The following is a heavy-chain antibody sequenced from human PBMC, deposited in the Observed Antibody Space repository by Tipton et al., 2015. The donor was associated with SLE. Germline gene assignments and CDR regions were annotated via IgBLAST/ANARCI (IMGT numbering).Heavy chain of an antibody. J-gene: IGHJ4*02. Sequence: SLRLSCAASGFTFSSYGMHWVRQAPGKGLEWVAVISYDGSNKYYADSVKGRFTISRDNSKNTLYLQMNSLRAEDTAVYYCARGFRGFGEADFDYWGQGTLVTVSS. D-gene: IGHD3-10*01. CDR3: ARGFRGFGEADFDY. V-gene: IGHV3-30*19. CDR2: ISYDGSNK. CDR1: GFTFSSYG.